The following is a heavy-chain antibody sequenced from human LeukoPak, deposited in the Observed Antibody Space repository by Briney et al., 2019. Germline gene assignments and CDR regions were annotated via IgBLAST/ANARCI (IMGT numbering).Heavy chain of an antibody. CDR2: IIPIFGTA. CDR3: ARVRMGYSFDY. V-gene: IGHV1-69*13. Sequence: VASVKVSCKASGGTFSSYAISWVRQAPGQGLEWMGGIIPIFGTANYAQKFQGRVTITADESTSTAYMELSSLRSEDTAVYYCARVRMGYSFDYWGQGTLVTVSS. CDR1: GGTFSSYA. J-gene: IGHJ4*02. D-gene: IGHD5-18*01.